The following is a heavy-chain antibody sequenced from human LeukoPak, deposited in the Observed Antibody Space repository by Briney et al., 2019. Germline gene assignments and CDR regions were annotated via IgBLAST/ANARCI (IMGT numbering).Heavy chain of an antibody. V-gene: IGHV4-4*09. CDR1: GGSISSYY. CDR3: ARHLGRFDP. Sequence: SETPSLTCTVSGGSISSYYWSWIRQPPGKGLEWIGYIYTSGSTNYNPSLKSRVTISLDTSKNQFSLKLSSVTAADTAVYYCARHLGRFDPWGQGTLVTVSS. J-gene: IGHJ5*02. CDR2: IYTSGST.